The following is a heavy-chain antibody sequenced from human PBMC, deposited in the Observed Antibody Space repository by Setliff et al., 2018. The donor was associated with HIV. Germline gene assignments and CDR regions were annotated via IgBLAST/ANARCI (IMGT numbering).Heavy chain of an antibody. J-gene: IGHJ4*02. Sequence: ASVKVSCKASGYTFTAYAMHWVRQAPGQRLEWMGWINAGNGNTKYSQRFQGRLTITKDTSKNQVVLRMTNMDPMDTATYYCAHTPIFVDHFDYWGQGTLVTVSS. V-gene: IGHV1-3*01. CDR3: AHTPIFVDHFDY. D-gene: IGHD3-3*01. CDR2: INAGNGNT. CDR1: GYTFTAYA.